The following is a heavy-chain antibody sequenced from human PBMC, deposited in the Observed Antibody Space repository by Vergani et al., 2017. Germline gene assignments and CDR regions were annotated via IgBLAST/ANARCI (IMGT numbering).Heavy chain of an antibody. CDR1: GYTFTSYY. CDR3: ASNLGDCSGGSCSQVVNHDAFDI. D-gene: IGHD2-15*01. Sequence: QVQLVQSGAEVKKPGASVKVSCKASGYTFTSYYMHWVRQAPGQGLEWMGIINPSGGSTSYAQKFHGRVTMTRDTSTSTVYMELSSLRSEDTAVYYCASNLGDCSGGSCSQVVNHDAFDIWGQGTMVTVSS. V-gene: IGHV1-46*01. J-gene: IGHJ3*02. CDR2: INPSGGST.